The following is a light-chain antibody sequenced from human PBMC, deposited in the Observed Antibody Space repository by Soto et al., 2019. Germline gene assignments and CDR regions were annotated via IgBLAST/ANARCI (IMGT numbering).Light chain of an antibody. CDR3: QQYGSSIT. CDR2: GAS. V-gene: IGKV3-20*01. Sequence: IVMTPSPATLSVSPVERATLSCRASQTVRNNYLAWYQQKPGQAPRLLIYGASSRATGIPDRFSGSGSGTDFTLTISRLEPEDFAVYYCQQYGSSITFGQGTRLEIK. J-gene: IGKJ5*01. CDR1: QTVRNNY.